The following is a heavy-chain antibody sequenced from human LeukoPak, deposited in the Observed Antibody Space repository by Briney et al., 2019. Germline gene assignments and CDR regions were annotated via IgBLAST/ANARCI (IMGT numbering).Heavy chain of an antibody. D-gene: IGHD2-8*01. V-gene: IGHV3-21*03. Sequence: GGSLRLSCAASGFTFSSYAMSWVRQAPGKGLEWVSSISSGSSYIHYADSVKGRFTISRDNGKNSLYLQMNSLRAEDTAVYYCARDGPKYCSNGVCYAPVDPWGQGTLVTVSS. CDR1: GFTFSSYA. CDR3: ARDGPKYCSNGVCYAPVDP. CDR2: ISSGSSYI. J-gene: IGHJ5*02.